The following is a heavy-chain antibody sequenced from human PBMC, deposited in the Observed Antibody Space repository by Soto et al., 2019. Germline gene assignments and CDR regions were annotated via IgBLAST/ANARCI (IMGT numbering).Heavy chain of an antibody. CDR3: AKGSF. J-gene: IGHJ4*02. CDR2: INSSGAKT. CDR1: GFMFSTTA. Sequence: QLLESGGDLVQPGGSLRLSCTASGFMFSTTAMSWVRQAPGKGLEWVSTINSSGAKTNYADSVRGRFTIYRDNSKNTLYLQMNTLRAEDTAVYYCAKGSFWGQGTLVTVSS. V-gene: IGHV3-23*01.